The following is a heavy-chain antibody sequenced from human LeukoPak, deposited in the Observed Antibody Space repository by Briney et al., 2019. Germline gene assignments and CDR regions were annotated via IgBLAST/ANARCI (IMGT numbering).Heavy chain of an antibody. CDR1: GFTFSSYS. CDR2: ISSSSSYI. J-gene: IGHJ4*02. V-gene: IGHV3-21*01. Sequence: TGGSLRLSCAASGFTFSSYSMNWVRQAPGKGLEWVSSISSSSSYIYYADSVKGRFTISRDNSKNTLYLQMNSLRAEDTAVYYCARDETVVAATLDYWGQGTLVTVSS. CDR3: ARDETVVAATLDY. D-gene: IGHD2-15*01.